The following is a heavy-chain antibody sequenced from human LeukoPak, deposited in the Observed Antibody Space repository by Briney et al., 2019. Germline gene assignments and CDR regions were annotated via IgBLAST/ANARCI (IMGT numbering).Heavy chain of an antibody. D-gene: IGHD1-26*01. CDR2: INTDNGKT. CDR3: ARDRGGSYFQA. Sequence: ASVKVSCKASGYRFNTYGITWVRQAPGQGLEWMGWINTDNGKTNYAHRLQGRVTVTKDTSTSTSYMELRSLTSDDTAVYHCARDRGGSYFQAWGQGTLVTVSS. V-gene: IGHV1-18*01. CDR1: GYRFNTYG. J-gene: IGHJ1*01.